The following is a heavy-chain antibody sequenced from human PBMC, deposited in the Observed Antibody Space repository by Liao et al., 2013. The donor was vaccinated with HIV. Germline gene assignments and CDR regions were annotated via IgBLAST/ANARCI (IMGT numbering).Heavy chain of an antibody. CDR1: GDSIGSGNYY. J-gene: IGHJ3*02. V-gene: IGHV4-61*02. CDR2: IHTGGSA. Sequence: QVRLQESGPGLAKPSQTLSLTCTVSGDSIGSGNYYWSWIRQAAGKGLEWIGRIHTGGSANYNPSLKSRVAISVETSKNQFSLRLTSVTAADSAVYFCVRVQRGGSHAFDIWSPGTNGHRLF. CDR3: VRVQRGGSHAFDI. D-gene: IGHD1-1*01.